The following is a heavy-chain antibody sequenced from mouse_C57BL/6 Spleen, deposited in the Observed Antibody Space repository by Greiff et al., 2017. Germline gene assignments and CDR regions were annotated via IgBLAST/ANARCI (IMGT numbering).Heavy chain of an antibody. D-gene: IGHD4-1*01. J-gene: IGHJ4*01. CDR3: TELGRDYAMDY. Sequence: EVKLEESGGGLVQPGGSMKLSCVASGFTFSNYWMNWVRQSPEKGLEWVAQIRLKSDNYATHYAESVKGRFTISRDDSKSSVYLQMNNLRAEDTGIYYCTELGRDYAMDYWGQGTSVTVSS. CDR1: GFTFSNYW. CDR2: IRLKSDNYAT. V-gene: IGHV6-3*01.